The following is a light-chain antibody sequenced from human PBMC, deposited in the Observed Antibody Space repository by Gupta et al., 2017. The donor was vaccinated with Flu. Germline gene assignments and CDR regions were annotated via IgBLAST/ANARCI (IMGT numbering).Light chain of an antibody. Sequence: AVSATIGYKFTITGRASQDIRNSVAWYQQKPGKAPKVLIYAASTRQSGVPSRFSGSGSGTXSTLTIXSLQPEDVATYYCQKDDDGPFTFGXGTKVEIK. CDR3: QKDDDGPFT. V-gene: IGKV1-27*01. J-gene: IGKJ4*01. CDR1: QDIRNS. CDR2: AAS.